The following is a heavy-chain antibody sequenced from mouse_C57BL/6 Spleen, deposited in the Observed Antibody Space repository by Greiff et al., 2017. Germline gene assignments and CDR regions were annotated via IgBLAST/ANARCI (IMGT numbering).Heavy chain of an antibody. Sequence: EVQLQQSGPGMVKPSQSLSLTCTVTGYSITSGYDWHWIRHFPGNKLEWMGYISYSGSTNYNPSLKSRISITHDTSKNHFFLKLNSVTTEDTATYYCARGGNYGFAYWGQGTLVTVSA. D-gene: IGHD2-1*01. CDR2: ISYSGST. V-gene: IGHV3-1*01. CDR3: ARGGNYGFAY. J-gene: IGHJ3*01. CDR1: GYSITSGYD.